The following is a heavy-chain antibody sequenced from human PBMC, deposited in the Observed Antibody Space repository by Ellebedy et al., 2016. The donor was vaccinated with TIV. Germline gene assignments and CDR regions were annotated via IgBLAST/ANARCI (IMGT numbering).Heavy chain of an antibody. Sequence: GESLKIFCAASGFTFSSYSMNWVRQAPGKGLEWVSSISSSSRYIYYADSVKGRFTISRDNAKNSLYLQMNSLRAEDTAVYYCARQSQKMATIPGDLGYWGQGTLVTVSS. CDR3: ARQSQKMATIPGDLGY. J-gene: IGHJ4*02. D-gene: IGHD5-24*01. V-gene: IGHV3-21*01. CDR1: GFTFSSYS. CDR2: ISSSSRYI.